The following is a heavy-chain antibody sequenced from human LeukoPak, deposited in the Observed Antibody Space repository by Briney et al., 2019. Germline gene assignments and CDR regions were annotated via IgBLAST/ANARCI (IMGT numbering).Heavy chain of an antibody. CDR1: GGTFSSYE. D-gene: IGHD3-10*01. V-gene: IGHV1-69*05. CDR3: ARGGFVLLWFGEYLLDY. Sequence: GASVKVSCKASGGTFSSYEISWVRQAPGQGLEWMGGIIPMFGTAKYAQKFQGRVTMTRDTSTSTVYMELSSLRSEDTAVYYCARGGFVLLWFGEYLLDYWGQGTLVTVSS. J-gene: IGHJ4*02. CDR2: IIPMFGTA.